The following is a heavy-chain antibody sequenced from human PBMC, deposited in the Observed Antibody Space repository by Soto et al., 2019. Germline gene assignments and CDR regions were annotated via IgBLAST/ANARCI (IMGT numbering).Heavy chain of an antibody. V-gene: IGHV1-69*06. CDR3: ARGTRPYYDSSGYRYYYYYGMDV. CDR1: GGTFSSYA. CDR2: IIPIFGTA. D-gene: IGHD3-22*01. Sequence: GASVKVSCKASGGTFSSYAISWVRQAPGQGLEWMGGIIPIFGTANYAQKFQGRVTITADKSTSTAYMELSSLRSEDTAVYYCARGTRPYYDSSGYRYYYYYGMDVWGQGTTVTVS. J-gene: IGHJ6*02.